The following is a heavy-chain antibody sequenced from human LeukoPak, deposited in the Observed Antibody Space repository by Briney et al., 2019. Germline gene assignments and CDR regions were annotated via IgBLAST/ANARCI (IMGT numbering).Heavy chain of an antibody. CDR2: ISGSGGST. J-gene: IGHJ3*02. CDR3: AKNSAGKAFDI. Sequence: GGSLRLSCAASGFTFCSYAVSWIRQAPGKGREWVSAISGSGGSTYYADSVKGRFTISRDNAKNSLYLQMNSLRAEDTALYYCAKNSAGKAFDIWGQGTMVTVSS. V-gene: IGHV3-23*01. CDR1: GFTFCSYA. D-gene: IGHD6-13*01.